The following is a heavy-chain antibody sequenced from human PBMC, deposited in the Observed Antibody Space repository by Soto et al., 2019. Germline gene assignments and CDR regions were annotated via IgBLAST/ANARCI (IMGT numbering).Heavy chain of an antibody. Sequence: QLLLQESGSGLVKPSQTLSLTCAVSGASMSSGVYSWSWIRQPPGKGLEWIGYMYDTGSTYYNPSLKPRVTISADMSKNHLSLNLTSVTAADTAVYYCARDRGTGSFYPTWGQGILVTVSS. CDR1: GASMSSGVYS. CDR2: MYDTGST. D-gene: IGHD3-10*01. V-gene: IGHV4-30-2*01. CDR3: ARDRGTGSFYPT. J-gene: IGHJ5*02.